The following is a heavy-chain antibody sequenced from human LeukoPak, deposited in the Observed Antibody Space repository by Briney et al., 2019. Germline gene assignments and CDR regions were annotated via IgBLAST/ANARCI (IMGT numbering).Heavy chain of an antibody. CDR1: GGFFSGYY. V-gene: IGHV4-34*01. J-gene: IGHJ4*02. D-gene: IGHD3-10*01. CDR3: ARVSRDYYGSGSYYIPDYYFDY. CDR2: INHSGST. Sequence: SETLSLTCAVYGGFFSGYYWSWIRQPPGKGLEWIGEINHSGSTNYNPSLKSRVTISVDTSKNQFSLKLSSVTAADTAVYYCARVSRDYYGSGSYYIPDYYFDYWGQGTLVTVSS.